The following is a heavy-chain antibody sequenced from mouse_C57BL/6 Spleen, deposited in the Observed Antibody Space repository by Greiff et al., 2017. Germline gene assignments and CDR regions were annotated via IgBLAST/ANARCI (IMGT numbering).Heavy chain of an antibody. CDR1: GYSFTSYY. CDR3: ARRDYEGDAMDY. V-gene: IGHV1-66*01. CDR2: IYPGSGNT. J-gene: IGHJ4*01. Sequence: QVQLQQSGPELVKPGASVKISCKASGYSFTSYYIHWVKQRPGQGLEWIGWIYPGSGNTKYNEKFKGKATLTADTSSSTAYMQLSSLTSEDSAVYYCARRDYEGDAMDYWGQGTSVTVSS. D-gene: IGHD2-4*01.